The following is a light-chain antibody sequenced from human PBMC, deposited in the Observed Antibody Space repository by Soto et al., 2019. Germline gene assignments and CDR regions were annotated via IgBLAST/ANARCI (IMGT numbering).Light chain of an antibody. J-gene: IGKJ3*01. Sequence: DIQMTQSPSTLSASVGDRVTITCRASQSISNWLAWYQQKPGKAPKLLISKASKLESGVPSRFSGSQSGTEFTLTSSSLQPDDFATYYCQQYRDYPFTFGPGAKVGVK. CDR1: QSISNW. CDR2: KAS. V-gene: IGKV1-5*03. CDR3: QQYRDYPFT.